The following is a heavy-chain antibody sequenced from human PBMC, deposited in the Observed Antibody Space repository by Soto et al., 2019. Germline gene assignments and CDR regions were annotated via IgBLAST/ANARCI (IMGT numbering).Heavy chain of an antibody. Sequence: ASVKVSCKASGYTFTSYGISWVRQAPGQGLEWMGWISAYNGNTNYAQKLQGRVTMTTDTSTSTAYMELRSLRSDDTAVYYCARDTMRWLVVTQAFDIWGQGTMVTVSS. CDR1: GYTFTSYG. V-gene: IGHV1-18*01. D-gene: IGHD2-21*02. CDR2: ISAYNGNT. CDR3: ARDTMRWLVVTQAFDI. J-gene: IGHJ3*02.